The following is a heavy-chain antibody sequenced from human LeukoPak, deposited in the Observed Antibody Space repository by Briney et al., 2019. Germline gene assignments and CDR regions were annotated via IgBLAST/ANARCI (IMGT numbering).Heavy chain of an antibody. CDR2: IIPIFGTA. CDR1: GYTFTSYG. J-gene: IGHJ4*02. Sequence: ASVKVSCKASGYTFTSYGISWVRQAPGQGLEWMGGIIPIFGTANYAQKFQGRVTITTDESTSTAYMELSSLRSEDTAVYYCASGDQYYYDSSGYYYYWGRGTLVTVSS. V-gene: IGHV1-69*05. CDR3: ASGDQYYYDSSGYYYY. D-gene: IGHD3-22*01.